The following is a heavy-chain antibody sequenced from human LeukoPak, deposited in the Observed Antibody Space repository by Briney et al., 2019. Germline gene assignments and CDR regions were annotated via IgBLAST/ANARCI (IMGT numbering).Heavy chain of an antibody. Sequence: GESLKISCQASGYTFGKSWIGWVRQMPGKGLEYMGIIYPSDFSTRYSPSFEGQVTISADRSINTAYLQWRSLRASDTATYFCVRLGLAVADLYDAFDVWGQGTMVSV. V-gene: IGHV5-51*01. CDR2: IYPSDFST. J-gene: IGHJ3*01. D-gene: IGHD6-19*01. CDR1: GYTFGKSW. CDR3: VRLGLAVADLYDAFDV.